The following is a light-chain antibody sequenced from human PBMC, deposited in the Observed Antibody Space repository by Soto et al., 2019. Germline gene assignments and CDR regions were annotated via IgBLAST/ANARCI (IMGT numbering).Light chain of an antibody. V-gene: IGKV3-20*01. J-gene: IGKJ5*01. CDR2: DTS. CDR1: QSLANSF. Sequence: EIVLTQSPGTLSLCPGERATLSCRAGQSLANSFIAWYQQKPGQAPRLLIYDTSSRASGIPDRFSGSGSGTDFTLTISRLETEDFAVFYCQQYGTSEIIFGQGTRLETK. CDR3: QQYGTSEII.